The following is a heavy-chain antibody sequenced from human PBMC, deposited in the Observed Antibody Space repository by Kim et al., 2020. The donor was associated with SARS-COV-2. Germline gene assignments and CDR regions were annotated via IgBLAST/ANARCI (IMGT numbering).Heavy chain of an antibody. J-gene: IGHJ4*02. CDR1: GFTFSSYE. CDR2: IGSSGSII. CDR3: AKYYYDSTVNYYRGYFDS. D-gene: IGHD3-22*01. V-gene: IGHV3-48*03. Sequence: GGSLRLSCAASGFTFSSYEMNWVRQAPGKGLEWVSYIGSSGSIIFYADSVKGRFTISRDNAKNSLYLQMNSLRAEDTAVYYCAKYYYDSTVNYYRGYFDSWGQGTLVTVSS.